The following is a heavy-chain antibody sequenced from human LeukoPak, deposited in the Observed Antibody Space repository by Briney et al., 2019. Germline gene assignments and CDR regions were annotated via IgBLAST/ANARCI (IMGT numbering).Heavy chain of an antibody. J-gene: IGHJ6*03. V-gene: IGHV1-2*02. D-gene: IGHD4-11*01. CDR3: ASDLMDYSNPMDV. Sequence: ASVKVSCKASGYTFTGYYMHWVRQAPGQGLEWMGWINPNSGGTNYAQKFQGRITMTRDTSISTAYMELSRLRSDDTAVYYCASDLMDYSNPMDVWGKGTTVTVSS. CDR2: INPNSGGT. CDR1: GYTFTGYY.